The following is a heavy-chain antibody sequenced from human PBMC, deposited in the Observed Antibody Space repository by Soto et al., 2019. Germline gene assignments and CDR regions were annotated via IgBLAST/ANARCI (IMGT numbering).Heavy chain of an antibody. D-gene: IGHD4-17*01. CDR1: GYTFTSYA. J-gene: IGHJ4*02. CDR2: INAGNGNT. V-gene: IGHV1-3*01. Sequence: ASVKVSCKASGYTFTSYAMHWVRQAPGQRLEWTGWINAGNGNTKYSQKFQGRVTITRDTSASTAYMELSSLRSEDTAVYYCARDEDYGDPVFDYWGQGTLVTVSS. CDR3: ARDEDYGDPVFDY.